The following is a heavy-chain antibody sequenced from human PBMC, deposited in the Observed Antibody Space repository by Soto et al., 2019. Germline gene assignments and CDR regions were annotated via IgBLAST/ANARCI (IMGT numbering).Heavy chain of an antibody. Sequence: ASVKVSCKASGYAFTGYYMHWVRQAPGQGLEWMGWINPNSGGTNYAQKFQGRVTMTRDTSISTAYMELSRLRSDDTAMYYCAALDTAMALPIDYWGQGTLVTVSS. CDR2: INPNSGGT. CDR3: AALDTAMALPIDY. V-gene: IGHV1-2*02. D-gene: IGHD5-18*01. CDR1: GYAFTGYY. J-gene: IGHJ4*02.